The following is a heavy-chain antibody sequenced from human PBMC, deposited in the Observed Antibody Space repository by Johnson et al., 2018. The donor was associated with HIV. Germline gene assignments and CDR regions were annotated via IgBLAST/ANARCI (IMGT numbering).Heavy chain of an antibody. CDR1: GFTFSDAW. Sequence: VQLVESGGGLVKPGGSLRLSCAASGFTFSDAWVNWVRQAPGKGLEWVANIKQDGSEKYYVDSVKGRFTISRDNAKNSLYLQMNSLRAEETAVYYCARGGLGGIGDPDAFEIWGQGTMVTVSS. D-gene: IGHD2-21*01. CDR3: ARGGLGGIGDPDAFEI. CDR2: IKQDGSEK. J-gene: IGHJ3*02. V-gene: IGHV3-7*05.